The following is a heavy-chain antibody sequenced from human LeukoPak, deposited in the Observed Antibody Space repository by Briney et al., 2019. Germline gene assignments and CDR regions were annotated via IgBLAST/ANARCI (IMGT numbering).Heavy chain of an antibody. V-gene: IGHV3-21*01. D-gene: IGHD2-2*01. CDR1: GFTFSSYS. CDR3: ARGGCTTTSCYLFAY. CDR2: ISSSSTYI. Sequence: PGGSLRLSCATSGFTFSSYSMNWVRQAPGKGLEWVSSISSSSTYIYYADSVKGRFTISRDNAKNSLYLQLNSLRAEDTAVYYCARGGCTTTSCYLFAYWGQGTLVTVSS. J-gene: IGHJ4*02.